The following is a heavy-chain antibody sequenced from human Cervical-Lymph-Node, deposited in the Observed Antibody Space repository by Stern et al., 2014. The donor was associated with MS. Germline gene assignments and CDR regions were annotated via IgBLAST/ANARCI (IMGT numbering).Heavy chain of an antibody. J-gene: IGHJ6*02. V-gene: IGHV3-66*01. Sequence: EVQLEESGGGLVQPGGSLRLSCAVSGFTVSSNYMNWVRQAPGKGLEWVSLLYSDGRTYYPDSVKGRFTISRDNSKNTLYLQMNSLRAEDTAVYYCAKVGDGRVTYAMDVWGQGTTVTVSS. CDR3: AKVGDGRVTYAMDV. CDR2: LYSDGRT. D-gene: IGHD2-21*02. CDR1: GFTVSSNY.